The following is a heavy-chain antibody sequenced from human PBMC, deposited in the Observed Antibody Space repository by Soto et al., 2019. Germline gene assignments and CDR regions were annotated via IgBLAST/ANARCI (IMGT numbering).Heavy chain of an antibody. CDR2: IIPIFGTA. J-gene: IGHJ5*02. CDR1: GGTFSSYA. D-gene: IGHD3-22*01. CDR3: ASPVVYYDSSGSGVGVLDP. V-gene: IGHV1-69*13. Sequence: ASVKVSCKASGGTFSSYAISWVRQAPGQGLEWMGGIIPIFGTANYAQKFQGRVTITADESTSTAYMELSSLRSEDTAVYYCASPVVYYDSSGSGVGVLDPWGQGTLVTVSS.